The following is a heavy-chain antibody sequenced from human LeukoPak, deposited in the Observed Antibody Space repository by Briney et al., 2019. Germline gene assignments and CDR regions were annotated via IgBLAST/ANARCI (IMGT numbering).Heavy chain of an antibody. D-gene: IGHD2-2*01. CDR1: GFTFSSYS. CDR3: ARGDRDLYCTSTSCYPVL. CDR2: ISSSSSYI. J-gene: IGHJ4*02. Sequence: GGSLRLSCVASGFTFSSYSMNWVRQAPGKGLEWVSSISSSSSYIYYADSVKGRFTISRDNAKNSLYLQMNSLRAEDTAVYYCARGDRDLYCTSTSCYPVLGGQGTLVTVSS. V-gene: IGHV3-21*01.